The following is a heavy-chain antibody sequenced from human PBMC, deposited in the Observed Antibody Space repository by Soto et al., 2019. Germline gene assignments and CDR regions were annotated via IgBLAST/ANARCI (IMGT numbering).Heavy chain of an antibody. CDR3: ARIICGRIPVAPGAFDI. CDR2: IDWDDDK. J-gene: IGHJ3*02. Sequence: SGPTLVNPTQTLTLTCTFSGFSLSTSGMCVSWIRQPPGKALEWLARIDWDDDKYYSTSLKTRLTISKDTSKNQVVLTMTNMDPGDTATYYCARIICGRIPVAPGAFDIWGTGIMLLVSS. CDR1: GFSLSTSGMC. V-gene: IGHV2-70*11. D-gene: IGHD6-19*01.